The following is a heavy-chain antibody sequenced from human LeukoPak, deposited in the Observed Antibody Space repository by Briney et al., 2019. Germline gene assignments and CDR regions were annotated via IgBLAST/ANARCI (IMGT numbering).Heavy chain of an antibody. CDR1: GGTFSSYA. J-gene: IGHJ4*02. V-gene: IGHV1-69*04. Sequence: GASVKVSCKASGGTFSSYAIRWVRQAPGQGLEWMERIIPILGIANYAQKFQGRVTITADKSTSTAYMELSSLRSEDTALYYCAKDYTAMVRGTDYWGQGNLVTVSS. CDR2: IIPILGIA. CDR3: AKDYTAMVRGTDY. D-gene: IGHD5-18*01.